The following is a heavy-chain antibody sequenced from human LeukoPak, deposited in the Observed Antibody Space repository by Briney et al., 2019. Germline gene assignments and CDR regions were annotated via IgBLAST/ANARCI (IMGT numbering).Heavy chain of an antibody. CDR2: IYYSGST. CDR3: AREIGELWFGELLLLNWFDP. J-gene: IGHJ5*02. CDR1: GGSISSGDYY. Sequence: PSQTLSLTCTVSGGSISSGDYYWSWIRQPPGKGLEWIGYIYYSGSTYYNPSLKSRVTISVDTSKNQFSLKLSSVTAADTAVYYCAREIGELWFGELLLLNWFDPWGQGTLVTVSS. V-gene: IGHV4-30-4*01. D-gene: IGHD3-10*01.